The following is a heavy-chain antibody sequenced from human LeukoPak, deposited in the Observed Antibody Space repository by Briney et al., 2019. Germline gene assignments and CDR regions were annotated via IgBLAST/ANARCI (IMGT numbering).Heavy chain of an antibody. Sequence: SETLSLTCTVSSGSISTYYWSWIRQSPGKGLEWMGYIFHSGSTTYNPSLSSRLTISVDTSKNQFSLELRSVTAADTAVYYCARYYDFWSSYYQYFDYWGQGTLVTVSS. D-gene: IGHD3-3*01. CDR1: SGSISTYY. J-gene: IGHJ4*02. V-gene: IGHV4-59*12. CDR3: ARYYDFWSSYYQYFDY. CDR2: IFHSGST.